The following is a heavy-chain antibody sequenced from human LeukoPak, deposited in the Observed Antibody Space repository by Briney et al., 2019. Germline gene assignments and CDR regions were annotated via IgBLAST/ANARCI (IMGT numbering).Heavy chain of an antibody. J-gene: IGHJ2*01. CDR3: ARDQGRGSYPRDYFDL. D-gene: IGHD1-26*01. CDR2: ISSSGSTI. Sequence: PGGSLRLSCAASGFTFSSYEMNWVRQAPGKGLEWVSYISSSGSTIYYADSVKGRFTISRDNAKNSLYLQMNSLRAEDTAVYYCARDQGRGSYPRDYFDLWGRGTLVTVSS. CDR1: GFTFSSYE. V-gene: IGHV3-48*03.